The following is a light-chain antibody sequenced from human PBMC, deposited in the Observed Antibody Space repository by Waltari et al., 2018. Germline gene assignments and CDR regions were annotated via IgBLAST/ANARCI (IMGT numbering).Light chain of an antibody. CDR1: SSDVGGYNY. J-gene: IGLJ2*01. CDR3: SSYISSSTLEL. CDR2: DVS. V-gene: IGLV2-14*03. Sequence: QSALTQSASVSGSPGQSITISCPGTSSDVGGYNYVSCYQQHPGKAPKLMIYDVSNRPSGVSNRFSGSKSGNTASLTISGLQAEDEADYYCSSYISSSTLELFGGGTSLTVL.